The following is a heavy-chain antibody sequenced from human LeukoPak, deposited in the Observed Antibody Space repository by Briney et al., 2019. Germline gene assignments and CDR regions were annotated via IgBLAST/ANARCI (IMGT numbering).Heavy chain of an antibody. V-gene: IGHV4-59*01. CDR1: GGSITSSY. Sequence: SETLSLTCTVSGGSITSSYWSWIRQSPGKGLEWIGYIHYTGSTNYNPSLKSRLTISVDTSKNQISLKLRSVTAADTAIYYCARDGGSYYYDGSGYFDYWGQGTLVTVSS. CDR2: IHYTGST. D-gene: IGHD3-22*01. J-gene: IGHJ4*02. CDR3: ARDGGSYYYDGSGYFDY.